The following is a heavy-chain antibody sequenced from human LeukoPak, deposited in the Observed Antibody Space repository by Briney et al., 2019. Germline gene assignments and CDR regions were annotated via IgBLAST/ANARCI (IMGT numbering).Heavy chain of an antibody. J-gene: IGHJ6*02. CDR3: ARGAISSYYDTYYYYGMDV. D-gene: IGHD3-10*01. CDR2: IIPIFGTA. CDR1: GGTFSSYA. V-gene: IGHV1-69*05. Sequence: ASVKVSCKASGGTFSSYAISWVRQAPGQGLEWMGGIIPIFGTANYAQKFQGRVTITTDESTSTAYMELSSLRSEDTAVYYCARGAISSYYDTYYYYGMDVWGQGTTVTVSS.